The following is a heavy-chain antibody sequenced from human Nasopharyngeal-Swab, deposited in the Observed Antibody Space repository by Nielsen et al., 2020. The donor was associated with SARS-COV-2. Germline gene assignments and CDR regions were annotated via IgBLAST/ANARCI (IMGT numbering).Heavy chain of an antibody. CDR2: TYPGDSDT. Sequence: GESLKISCKGSGYSFTSYWIGWVRQMPGKGLEWMGITYPGDSDTRNSPSFQGQVTISADKSISTAYLQWSSLKASDTAMYYCARRWYYYDSSGPWGAFDIWGQGTMVTVSS. CDR3: ARRWYYYDSSGPWGAFDI. CDR1: GYSFTSYW. J-gene: IGHJ3*02. D-gene: IGHD3-22*01. V-gene: IGHV5-51*01.